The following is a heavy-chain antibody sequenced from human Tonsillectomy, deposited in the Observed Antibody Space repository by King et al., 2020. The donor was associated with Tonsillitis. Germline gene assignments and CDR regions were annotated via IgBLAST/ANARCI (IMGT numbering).Heavy chain of an antibody. J-gene: IGHJ6*02. CDR2: ISWNSGSI. D-gene: IGHD5-18*01. V-gene: IGHV3-9*01. CDR1: GFTFDDYA. Sequence: VQLVESGGGLVEPGRSLRLSCAASGFTFDDYAMHWVRQAPGKGLEWVSGISWNSGSIGYVDSVKGRFTISRDNAKNSLYLQMNSLRAEDTALYYCAKDCRSRGYSNDYGMDVWGQGTTVTVSS. CDR3: AKDCRSRGYSNDYGMDV.